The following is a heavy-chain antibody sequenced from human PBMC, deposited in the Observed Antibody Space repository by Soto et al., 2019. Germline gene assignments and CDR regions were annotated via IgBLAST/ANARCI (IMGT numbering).Heavy chain of an antibody. Sequence: QVQLQESCPGLMKPSETLSLTCTVSGASITGSFFWSWIRQPAGKGLEWIGRFSLSGTTNYNPSLRSRVTMSADVSKNQFALRLTSVTAADTALYYCARGMTPPGATAWYDFDSCGQGTLVTVSS. D-gene: IGHD6-13*01. CDR3: ARGMTPPGATAWYDFDS. V-gene: IGHV4-4*07. CDR2: FSLSGTT. CDR1: GASITGSFF. J-gene: IGHJ4*02.